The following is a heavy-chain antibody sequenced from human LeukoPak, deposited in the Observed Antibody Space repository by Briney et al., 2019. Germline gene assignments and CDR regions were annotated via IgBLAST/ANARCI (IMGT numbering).Heavy chain of an antibody. Sequence: GGSLRLSCAASGFTFSSYSMNWVRQAPGKGLEWVSYISSSSSTIYYADSVKGRFTISRDNAKNSLYLQMNSLRAEDTAVYYCARTTYYDFWSGYFSYYYMDVWGKGTTVTVSS. CDR2: ISSSSSTI. V-gene: IGHV3-48*01. CDR1: GFTFSSYS. CDR3: ARTTYYDFWSGYFSYYYMDV. J-gene: IGHJ6*03. D-gene: IGHD3-3*01.